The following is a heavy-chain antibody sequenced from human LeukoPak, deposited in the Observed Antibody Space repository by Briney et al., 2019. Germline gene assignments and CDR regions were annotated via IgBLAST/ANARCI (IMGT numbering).Heavy chain of an antibody. CDR3: AKYDYYDSSGYHAPFDY. Sequence: GGSLRLSCVASGFTFTDAWMTWVRQAPGKGLEWVSAISGSGGSTYYADSVKGRFTISRDNSKNTLYLQMNSLRAEDTAVYYCAKYDYYDSSGYHAPFDYWGQGTLVTVSS. D-gene: IGHD3-22*01. V-gene: IGHV3-23*01. J-gene: IGHJ4*02. CDR1: GFTFTDAW. CDR2: ISGSGGST.